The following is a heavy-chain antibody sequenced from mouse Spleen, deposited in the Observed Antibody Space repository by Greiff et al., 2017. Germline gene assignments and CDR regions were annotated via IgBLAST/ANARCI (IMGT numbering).Heavy chain of an antibody. D-gene: IGHD1-1*01. CDR2: IFPGSGST. V-gene: IGHV1-75*01. J-gene: IGHJ2*01. CDR3: ARWGFYGSSPHYFDY. CDR1: GYTFTDYY. Sequence: VKLMESGPELVKPGASVKISCKASGYTFTDYYINWVKQRPGQGLEWIGWIFPGSGSTYYNEKFKGKATLTVDKSSSTAYMLLSSLTSEDSAVYFCARWGFYGSSPHYFDYWGQGTTLTVSS.